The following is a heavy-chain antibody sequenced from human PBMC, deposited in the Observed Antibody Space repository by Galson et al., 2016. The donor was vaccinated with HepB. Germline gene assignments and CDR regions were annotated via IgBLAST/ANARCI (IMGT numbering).Heavy chain of an antibody. D-gene: IGHD6-19*01. CDR1: GFSVSDNY. Sequence: SLRLSCAASGFSVSDNYMSWVRQAPGKGLEWISVIYSDYSGGNTYYADSVKGRFTISRDNSNNTLYLQMSSLRAEDTAVYYCARDQWLVPGYWGQGTLVTVSS. CDR2: IYSDYSGGNT. J-gene: IGHJ4*02. CDR3: ARDQWLVPGY. V-gene: IGHV3-53*01.